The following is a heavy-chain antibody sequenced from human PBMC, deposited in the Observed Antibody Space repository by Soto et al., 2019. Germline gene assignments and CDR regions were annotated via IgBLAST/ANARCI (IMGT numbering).Heavy chain of an antibody. Sequence: SETLSLTCTVSGGSISSYYWSWIRQPPGKGLEWIGYIYYSGSTNYNPSLKSRVTISVDTSKNQFSLKLSSVTAADTAVYYCARVNVSGERYPSYATDVWGPGPTVTLSS. V-gene: IGHV4-59*08. CDR3: ARVNVSGERYPSYATDV. CDR1: GGSISSYY. D-gene: IGHD3-10*01. CDR2: IYYSGST. J-gene: IGHJ6*02.